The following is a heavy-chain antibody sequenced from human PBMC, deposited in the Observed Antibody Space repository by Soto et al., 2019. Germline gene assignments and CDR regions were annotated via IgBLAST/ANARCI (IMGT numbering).Heavy chain of an antibody. CDR3: AILQFSRWFDP. J-gene: IGHJ5*02. CDR2: INHSGST. CDR1: GGSFSGYY. V-gene: IGHV4-34*01. Sequence: SETLSLTCAVYGGSFSGYYWSWIRQPPGKGLEWIGEINHSGSTNYNPSLKSRVTISVDTSKNQFSLKLSSVTAADTAVYYCAILQFSRWFDPWGQGTLVTVSS.